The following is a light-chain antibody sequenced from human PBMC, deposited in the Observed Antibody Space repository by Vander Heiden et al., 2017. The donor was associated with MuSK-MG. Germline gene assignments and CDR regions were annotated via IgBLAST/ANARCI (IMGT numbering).Light chain of an antibody. J-gene: IGKJ4*01. CDR2: GAS. Sequence: VLTQSPGTLSLSPGERATLSCRARKSVSSSYLAWYQQKPGQAPRLLIYGASSRATGIPDRFSGSGSGTDFTLTISRLEPEDFAVYYCQQDGSSPLTFGGGTKVEIK. V-gene: IGKV3-20*01. CDR1: KSVSSSY. CDR3: QQDGSSPLT.